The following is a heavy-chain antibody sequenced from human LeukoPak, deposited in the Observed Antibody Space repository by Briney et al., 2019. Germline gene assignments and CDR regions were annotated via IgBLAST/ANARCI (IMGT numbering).Heavy chain of an antibody. V-gene: IGHV5-51*01. D-gene: IGHD1-26*01. Sequence: GESLKISCKGSGYSFTNYWIGRVRQMPGKGLKWMGIIYPGDSDARYSPSFQGQVTISADKSIGTAYLQWSSLKASDTAMYYCARRRDLYSGSYYPFDYWGQGTLVTVSS. J-gene: IGHJ4*02. CDR3: ARRRDLYSGSYYPFDY. CDR1: GYSFTNYW. CDR2: IYPGDSDA.